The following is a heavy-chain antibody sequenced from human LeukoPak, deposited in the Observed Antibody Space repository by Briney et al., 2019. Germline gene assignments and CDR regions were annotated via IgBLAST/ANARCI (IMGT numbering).Heavy chain of an antibody. CDR3: ARDAWLEPSYYYYGMDV. D-gene: IGHD1-1*01. CDR1: GDSFSSNSAA. Sequence: SQTLSLTCAISGDSFSSNSAAWNWIRQSPSRGLEWLGRTYYRSKWYNDYAVSVKSRITINPDTSKNQFSLQLNSVTPEDTAVYYCARDAWLEPSYYYYGMDVWGQGTTVTVSS. CDR2: TYYRSKWYN. V-gene: IGHV6-1*01. J-gene: IGHJ6*02.